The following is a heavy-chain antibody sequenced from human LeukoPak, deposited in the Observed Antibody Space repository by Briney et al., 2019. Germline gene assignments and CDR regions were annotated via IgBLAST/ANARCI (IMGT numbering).Heavy chain of an antibody. CDR3: VTEVSGSFPT. CDR2: ISYDGSNK. V-gene: IGHV3-30*03. CDR1: GSTFSNYG. J-gene: IGHJ4*02. D-gene: IGHD1-26*01. Sequence: GRSLRLSCAASGSTFSNYGMHWVRQAPGRGLEWVAVISYDGSNKYYADSMKGRFTISRDNSKNTLYLQMNSLRVEDTAVYYCVTEVSGSFPTWGQGTLVTVSS.